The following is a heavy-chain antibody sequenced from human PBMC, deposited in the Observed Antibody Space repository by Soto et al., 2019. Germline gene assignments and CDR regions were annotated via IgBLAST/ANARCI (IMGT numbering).Heavy chain of an antibody. D-gene: IGHD3-3*01. CDR3: AKDFRYYDFWSGTLYYYGMDV. Sequence: GGSLRLSCAASGFTFSSYAMSWVRQAPGKGLEWVSAISGSGGSTYYADSVKGRFTISRDNSKNTLYLQMNSLRAEDTAVYYCAKDFRYYDFWSGTLYYYGMDVWGQGTTVIVSS. V-gene: IGHV3-23*01. J-gene: IGHJ6*02. CDR2: ISGSGGST. CDR1: GFTFSSYA.